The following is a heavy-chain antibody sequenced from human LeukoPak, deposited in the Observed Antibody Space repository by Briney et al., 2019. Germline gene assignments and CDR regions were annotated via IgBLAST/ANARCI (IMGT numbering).Heavy chain of an antibody. Sequence: PSETLSLTCTVSGGSISSYYWSWIRQPPGKGLEWIGYIYYGGSTNYNPSLKSRVTISVDTSKNQFSLKLSSVTAADTAVYYCARGDYYGSGSQTNWFDPWGQGTLVTVSS. J-gene: IGHJ5*02. D-gene: IGHD3-10*01. CDR1: GGSISSYY. CDR2: IYYGGST. CDR3: ARGDYYGSGSQTNWFDP. V-gene: IGHV4-59*01.